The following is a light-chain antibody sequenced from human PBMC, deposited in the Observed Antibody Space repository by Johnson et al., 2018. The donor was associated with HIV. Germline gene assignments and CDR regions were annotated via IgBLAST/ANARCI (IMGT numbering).Light chain of an antibody. J-gene: IGLJ1*01. CDR1: SSDTGNNY. CDR2: DNT. CDR3: GTWDSSLSAGGG. V-gene: IGLV1-51*01. Sequence: QSVLTQPPSVSAAPGQTVTISCTGSSSDTGNNYVSWYKQLPGTAPKLHIHDNTKLPSGLPDLFSGPTPRTSATLGITGLQTGDEADYYCGTWDSSLSAGGGFGTGTKVTVL.